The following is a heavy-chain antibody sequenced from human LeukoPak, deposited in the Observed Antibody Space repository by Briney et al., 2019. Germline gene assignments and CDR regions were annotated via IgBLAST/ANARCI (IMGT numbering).Heavy chain of an antibody. CDR3: ARMREAYYDSSGYYYFDY. Sequence: SETLSLTCTVSGDSFTSVTDYWAWIRQPPGKGLEWIASGDYSGGTYYNPSLESRVAISADMSKKQISLKLASVTGADTAVYYCARMREAYYDSSGYYYFDYWGQGTLVTVSS. V-gene: IGHV4-39*07. D-gene: IGHD3-22*01. CDR1: GDSFTSVTDY. CDR2: GDYSGGT. J-gene: IGHJ4*02.